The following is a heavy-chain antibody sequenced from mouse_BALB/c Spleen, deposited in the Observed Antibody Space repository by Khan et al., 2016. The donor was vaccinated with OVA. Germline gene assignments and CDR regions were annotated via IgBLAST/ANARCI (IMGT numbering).Heavy chain of an antibody. J-gene: IGHJ4*01. CDR3: ARRTTGYAMDY. CDR1: GYTFTSNT. V-gene: IGHV1-4*01. D-gene: IGHD2-14*01. CDR2: INPRSSYT. Sequence: QVQLQQPGAELARPGASVKMSCKASGYTFTSNTMHWVKQRPGQGLEWIGYINPRSSYTNYNQKFKDKATLTADKSSSTAYMQLSSLTSEDSAVYYCARRTTGYAMDYGGQGTSVTVSA.